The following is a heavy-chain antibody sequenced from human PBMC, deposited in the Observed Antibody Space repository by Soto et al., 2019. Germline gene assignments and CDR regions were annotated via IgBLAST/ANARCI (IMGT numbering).Heavy chain of an antibody. D-gene: IGHD2-2*01. Sequence: ASVKVSCKASGYTFTSYAMHWVRQAPGQRLEWMGWINAGNGNTKYSQKFQGRVTITRDTSASTAYMELSSLRSEDTAVYYCARGGLGYCSSTSCPNWFDPWGQGTLVTVS. V-gene: IGHV1-3*01. J-gene: IGHJ5*02. CDR3: ARGGLGYCSSTSCPNWFDP. CDR1: GYTFTSYA. CDR2: INAGNGNT.